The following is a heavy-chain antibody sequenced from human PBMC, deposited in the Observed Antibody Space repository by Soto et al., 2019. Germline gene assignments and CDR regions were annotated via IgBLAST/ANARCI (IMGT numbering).Heavy chain of an antibody. CDR2: ISSDGSNK. J-gene: IGHJ4*02. CDR3: AKVSADYYYGSGPFAY. Sequence: QVQLVESGGGVVQPGRSLRLSCAASGFTFSSYGMHWVRQAPGKGLEWVALISSDGSNKYYADSVKGRFTISRDNSKNTLYLQMNSLRAEDTAVYYCAKVSADYYYGSGPFAYWGQATRVTVSS. V-gene: IGHV3-30*18. D-gene: IGHD3-10*01. CDR1: GFTFSSYG.